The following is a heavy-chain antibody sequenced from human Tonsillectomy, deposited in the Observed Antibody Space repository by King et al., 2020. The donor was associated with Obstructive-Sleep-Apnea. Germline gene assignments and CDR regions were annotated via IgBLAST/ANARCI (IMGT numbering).Heavy chain of an antibody. J-gene: IGHJ4*02. D-gene: IGHD1-26*01. Sequence: VQLVESGGGVVQPGRSLRLSCAASGFTFSSSSMHWVRQAPGKGLEWVAVISYDGSDDYYAESVKGRLTISKDNSKNTVYLQVNSLRAEDPAMYYCARGGGGSSSPLDYWGQGTLVTVSS. CDR1: GFTFSSSS. CDR3: ARGGGGSSSPLDY. V-gene: IGHV3-30*04. CDR2: ISYDGSDD.